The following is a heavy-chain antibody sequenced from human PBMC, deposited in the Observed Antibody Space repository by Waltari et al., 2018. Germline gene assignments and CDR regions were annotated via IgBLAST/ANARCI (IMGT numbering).Heavy chain of an antibody. CDR2: IWHDGRNE. V-gene: IGHV3-33*01. Sequence: QVQLVESGGGVVQPGRSLRLSCAASGFTFSRFGMHWVRQAPGKGLEGVAVIWHDGRNEYYVDSVKGRFTISRDNSKNTLYLQMNSLRAEDSAVYYCASQSTTLFDYWGQGTLVTVSS. D-gene: IGHD2-15*01. CDR1: GFTFSRFG. J-gene: IGHJ4*02. CDR3: ASQSTTLFDY.